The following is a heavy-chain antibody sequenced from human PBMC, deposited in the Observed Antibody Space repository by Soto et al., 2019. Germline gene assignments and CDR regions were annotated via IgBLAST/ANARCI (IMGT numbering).Heavy chain of an antibody. D-gene: IGHD5-12*01. CDR2: TSGSGDTT. V-gene: IGHV3-23*01. J-gene: IGHJ4*02. CDR3: AKMVHGGYVSYFDS. Sequence: GSLRLSCEASGFTFTSYAMSWVRQAPGKGLEWVSATSGSGDTTYYADSVKGRLTISRDNSEKRLYLQMNSLRAEDTAVYYCAKMVHGGYVSYFDSWGQGTLVTVSS. CDR1: GFTFTSYA.